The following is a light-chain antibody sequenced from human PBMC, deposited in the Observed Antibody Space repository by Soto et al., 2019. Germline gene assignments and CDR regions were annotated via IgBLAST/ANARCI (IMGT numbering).Light chain of an antibody. CDR1: QGIRNF. V-gene: IGKV1-27*01. J-gene: IGKJ3*01. Sequence: DIQMTQSPTSLSASVGDRVTITCRASQGIRNFVAWYQQTPGKAPKLLIYAASTLQSGVPSRFSGSGSGTDFTLTSNSLQPEDVATYSCQKYSSVPVFGPGTKVEIK. CDR3: QKYSSVPV. CDR2: AAS.